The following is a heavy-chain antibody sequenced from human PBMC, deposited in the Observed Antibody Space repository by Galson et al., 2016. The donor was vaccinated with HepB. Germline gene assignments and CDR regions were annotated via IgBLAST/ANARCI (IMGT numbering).Heavy chain of an antibody. V-gene: IGHV3-30-3*01. D-gene: IGHD3-9*01. CDR2: ISYDGTYK. Sequence: SLRLSCAASGFTFSTYTMDWVRQAPGKGLEWVAVISYDGTYKYYADSVKGRFTISRDNSKNTLYLQMNSLRAEDTALYFCARDGARLGYFDYWGQGTLVTVSS. J-gene: IGHJ4*02. CDR3: ARDGARLGYFDY. CDR1: GFTFSTYT.